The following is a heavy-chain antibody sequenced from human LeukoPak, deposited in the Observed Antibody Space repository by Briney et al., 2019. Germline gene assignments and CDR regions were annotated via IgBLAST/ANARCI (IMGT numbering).Heavy chain of an antibody. D-gene: IGHD4-23*01. CDR1: GYTFTSYG. CDR3: ARVWGVSYGGTPGLIGY. CDR2: INPNSGGT. J-gene: IGHJ4*02. Sequence: ASVKVSCKASGYTFTSYGISWVRQAPGQGLEWMGWINPNSGGTNYAQKFQGRVTMTRDTSISTAYMELSRLRSDDTAVYYCARVWGVSYGGTPGLIGYWGQGTLVTVSS. V-gene: IGHV1-2*02.